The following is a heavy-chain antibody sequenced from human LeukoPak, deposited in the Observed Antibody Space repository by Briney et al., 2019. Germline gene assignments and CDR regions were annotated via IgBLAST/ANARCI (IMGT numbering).Heavy chain of an antibody. CDR3: ARDLPKITIFGALQH. D-gene: IGHD3-3*01. V-gene: IGHV3-30*03. Sequence: PGTSLTLSCAVSGFTLTTYGMHWVRQAPGKGLEWVAVISHDAINKDYADSVKGRFTISRDTAKNTVSLQMNSLRVEDTAVYYCARDLPKITIFGALQHWGQGTLVTVSS. CDR1: GFTLTTYG. J-gene: IGHJ1*01. CDR2: ISHDAINK.